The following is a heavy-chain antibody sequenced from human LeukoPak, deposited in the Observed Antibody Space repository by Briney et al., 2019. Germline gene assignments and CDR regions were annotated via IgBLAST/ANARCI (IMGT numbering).Heavy chain of an antibody. CDR2: IYYSGST. D-gene: IGHD3-22*01. Sequence: PAETLSLTCTVSGGSISSSSYYWGWIRQPPGKGLEWIGSIYYSGSTYYNPSLKSRVTISVDTSKNQFSLKLSSVTAADTAVYYCARQKYYYETLRAFDIWGQGTMVTVSS. J-gene: IGHJ3*02. CDR3: ARQKYYYETLRAFDI. V-gene: IGHV4-39*07. CDR1: GGSISSSSYY.